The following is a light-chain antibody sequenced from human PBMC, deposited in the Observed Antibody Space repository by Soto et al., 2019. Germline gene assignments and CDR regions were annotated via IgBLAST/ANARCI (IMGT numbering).Light chain of an antibody. CDR2: LNSDGSH. Sequence: QTVVTQSPSASASLGASIKLTCTLSSGHSSYAIAWHQQPPEKGPRYLMKLNSDGSHSKGDGIPDRFSGSSSGAERYLTISSLQSEDEADYYCQTWGTGIAVFGGGTKLTVL. CDR3: QTWGTGIAV. V-gene: IGLV4-69*01. CDR1: SGHSSYA. J-gene: IGLJ7*01.